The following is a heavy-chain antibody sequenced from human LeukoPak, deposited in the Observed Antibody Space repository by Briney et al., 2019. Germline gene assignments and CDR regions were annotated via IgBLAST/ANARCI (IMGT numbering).Heavy chain of an antibody. V-gene: IGHV1-18*04. CDR1: GYTFTSYG. CDR2: ISAYNGNT. CDR3: ARGDDILTGYTNFDY. J-gene: IGHJ4*02. D-gene: IGHD3-9*01. Sequence: ASVKVSCKASGYTFTSYGISWVRQAPGQGLEWMGWISAYNGNTNYAQKLQGRVTMTTDTSTSTAYVELRSLRSDDTAVYYCARGDDILTGYTNFDYWGQGTLVTVSS.